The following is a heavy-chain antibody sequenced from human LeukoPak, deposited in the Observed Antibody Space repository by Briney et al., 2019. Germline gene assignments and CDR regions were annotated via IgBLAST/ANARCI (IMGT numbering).Heavy chain of an antibody. CDR1: GGSISSGDYY. V-gene: IGHV4-30-4*01. CDR3: ARWGGSGSYYGY. J-gene: IGHJ4*02. D-gene: IGHD3-10*01. Sequence: SETLSLTCTVSGGSISSGDYYWSWIRQPPGKGLEWIGYIYYSGSTYYNPSLKSRVTISVDTSKSQFSLKLSPVTAADTAVYYCARWGGSGSYYGYWGQGTLVTVSS. CDR2: IYYSGST.